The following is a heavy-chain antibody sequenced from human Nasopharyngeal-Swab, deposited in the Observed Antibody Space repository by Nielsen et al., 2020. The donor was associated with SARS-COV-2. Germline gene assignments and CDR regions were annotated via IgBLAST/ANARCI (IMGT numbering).Heavy chain of an antibody. V-gene: IGHV3-7*01. CDR2: IKQDGSEK. D-gene: IGHD2-21*02. CDR3: ARDPNKRPAPAYCGGDCYENYYYGMDV. CDR1: GFTFSSYW. J-gene: IGHJ6*02. Sequence: GESLKISCAASGFTFSSYWMSWVRQAPGKGLEWVSNIKQDGSEKYHVDSVKGRFTISRDNAKNSLYLQMNSLRAEDTAVYYCARDPNKRPAPAYCGGDCYENYYYGMDVWGQGTTVTVSS.